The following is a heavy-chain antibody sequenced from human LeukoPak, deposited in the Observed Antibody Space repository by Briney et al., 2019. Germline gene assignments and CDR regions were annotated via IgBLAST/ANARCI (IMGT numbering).Heavy chain of an antibody. CDR3: ARDAVGATTYYYYYYMDV. Sequence: HPGGSLRLSCAAYGFTVSSNYMSWVRQAPGKGLEWVSVIYSGGSTYYADSVKGRFTISRDNSKNTLYLQMNSLRAEDTAVYYCARDAVGATTYYYYYYMDVWGKGTTVAVSS. J-gene: IGHJ6*03. CDR2: IYSGGST. V-gene: IGHV3-53*01. CDR1: GFTVSSNY. D-gene: IGHD1-26*01.